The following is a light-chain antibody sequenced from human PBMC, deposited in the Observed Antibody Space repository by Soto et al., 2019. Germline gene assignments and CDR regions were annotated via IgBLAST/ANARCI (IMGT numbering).Light chain of an antibody. V-gene: IGLV2-14*01. CDR2: DVS. J-gene: IGLJ1*01. Sequence: QSVLTQPASVSGSPGQSITISCTGTSGDVGGYNYVSWYQQHPGKAPKLMIYDVSNRPSGVSNRFSGSKSGNTASLTISGLQAEDEADYYCSSYTSSSTSYVFTPGTKVTVL. CDR3: SSYTSSSTSYV. CDR1: SGDVGGYNY.